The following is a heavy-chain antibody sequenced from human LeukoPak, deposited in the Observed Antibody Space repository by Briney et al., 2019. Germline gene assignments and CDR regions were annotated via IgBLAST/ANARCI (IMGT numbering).Heavy chain of an antibody. V-gene: IGHV4-39*07. CDR2: IYYSGST. Sequence: SETLSLTCTVSGGSVSSSSYYWGWIRQPPGKGLGWIGSIYYSGSTYYNPSLKSRVTISVDTSKNQFSLKLSSVTAADTAVYYCARWYRGILTGYYNAFDIWGQGTMVTVSS. CDR3: ARWYRGILTGYYNAFDI. J-gene: IGHJ3*02. CDR1: GGSVSSSSYY. D-gene: IGHD3-9*01.